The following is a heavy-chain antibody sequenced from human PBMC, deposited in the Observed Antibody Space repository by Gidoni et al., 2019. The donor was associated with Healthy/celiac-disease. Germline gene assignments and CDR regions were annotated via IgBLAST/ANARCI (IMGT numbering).Heavy chain of an antibody. Sequence: QLQLQESGPGLVKPSETLSLPCTVSGGSISSSSYYWGWIRQPPGKGLEWIGSIYYSGSTYYNPSLKSRVTISVDTSKNQFSLKLSSVTAADTAVYYCARLLSGAFDIWGQGTMVTVSS. CDR2: IYYSGST. CDR1: GGSISSSSYY. V-gene: IGHV4-39*01. CDR3: ARLLSGAFDI. J-gene: IGHJ3*02.